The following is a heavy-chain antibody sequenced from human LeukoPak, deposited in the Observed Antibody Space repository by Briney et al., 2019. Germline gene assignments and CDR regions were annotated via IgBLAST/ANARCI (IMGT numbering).Heavy chain of an antibody. D-gene: IGHD3-10*01. CDR1: GFTFSSYA. Sequence: PGGSLRLSCAASGFTFSSYAMSWVRQAPGKGLEWVSAISGSGGSTYYADSVKGRFTISRDNSKNTLYLQMNSLRAEDTAVYYCAKVGRITMVRGVITPFDYWGQGTLVTVSS. CDR2: ISGSGGST. CDR3: AKVGRITMVRGVITPFDY. V-gene: IGHV3-23*01. J-gene: IGHJ4*02.